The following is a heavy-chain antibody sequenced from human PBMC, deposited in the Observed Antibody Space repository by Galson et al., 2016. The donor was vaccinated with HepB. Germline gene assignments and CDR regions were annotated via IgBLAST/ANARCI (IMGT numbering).Heavy chain of an antibody. CDR1: GFTGRSDY. D-gene: IGHD6-19*01. Sequence: SLRLSCAASGFTGRSDYMNWVRQAPGKGLEWVSVIYADGITYYADSVKGRFTISSDFSKNTLYLQMNSLRAEDTAVYYCARTSGYSTGWPYFQHWGQGTLVTVS. V-gene: IGHV3-53*01. CDR3: ARTSGYSTGWPYFQH. J-gene: IGHJ1*01. CDR2: IYADGIT.